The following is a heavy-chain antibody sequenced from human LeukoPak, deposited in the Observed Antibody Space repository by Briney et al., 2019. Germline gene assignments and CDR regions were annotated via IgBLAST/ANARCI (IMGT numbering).Heavy chain of an antibody. CDR2: ISYDGSIK. CDR1: GFTFSSYA. D-gene: IGHD6-19*01. J-gene: IGHJ4*02. CDR3: ARGPGYSSGWYALSVDY. Sequence: PGGSLRLSCVASGFTFSSYAMSWVRQAPGKGLEWVAVISYDGSIKYYADSVKGRFTTSRDNSKNMLYLQMNSLSAEDTAVYYCARGPGYSSGWYALSVDYWGQGTLVTVSS. V-gene: IGHV3-30-3*01.